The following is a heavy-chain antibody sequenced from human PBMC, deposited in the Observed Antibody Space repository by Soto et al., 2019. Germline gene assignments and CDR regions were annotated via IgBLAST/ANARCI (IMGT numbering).Heavy chain of an antibody. CDR3: ARGDFDTTANFHAGWFDP. D-gene: IGHD2-21*02. J-gene: IGHJ5*02. Sequence: QVQLVQSGTEVKKAGASVKVTCKASGYTFTGYYIHLLRQAPGQGLEWLGWLNPKSGDTKYAQKVQGRVTMTNDTSISTAYMELSRLGSDDTAVYYCARGDFDTTANFHAGWFDPWGQGTLVTVSS. CDR2: LNPKSGDT. CDR1: GYTFTGYY. V-gene: IGHV1-2*02.